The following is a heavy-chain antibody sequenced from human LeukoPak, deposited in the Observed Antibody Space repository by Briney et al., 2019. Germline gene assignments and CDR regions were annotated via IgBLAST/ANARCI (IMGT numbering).Heavy chain of an antibody. V-gene: IGHV1-18*01. J-gene: IGHJ4*02. Sequence: ASVKVSCKASGYTFTSYSISWVRQAPGQGLEWMGWISAYNGNTNYAQKLQGRVTMTTDTSTSTAYMELRSLRSDDTAVYYCARSRGMTTVTTYDYWGQGTLVTVSS. D-gene: IGHD4-17*01. CDR3: ARSRGMTTVTTYDY. CDR2: ISAYNGNT. CDR1: GYTFTSYS.